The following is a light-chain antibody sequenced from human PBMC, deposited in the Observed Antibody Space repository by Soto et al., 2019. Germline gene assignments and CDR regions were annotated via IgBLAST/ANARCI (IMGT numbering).Light chain of an antibody. V-gene: IGKV3-15*01. CDR1: QSINNK. CDR3: QQYDNCPPTT. Sequence: EIKLTQSPATLSVSPGESATLSCRASQSINNKLAWYQQKPGQAPRLLIYATSARATGVPARFSGSGSGTEFTLTISSLQSEDCAVYYCQQYDNCPPTTFGQGTKVDIK. J-gene: IGKJ1*01. CDR2: ATS.